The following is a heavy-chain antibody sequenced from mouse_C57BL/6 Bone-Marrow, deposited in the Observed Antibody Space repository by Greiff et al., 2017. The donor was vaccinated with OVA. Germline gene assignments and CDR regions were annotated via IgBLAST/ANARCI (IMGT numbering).Heavy chain of an antibody. CDR3: ARHGGAMDY. J-gene: IGHJ4*01. Sequence: EVQVVESGGGLVQPGGSLKLSCAASGFTFSDYGMAWVRPAPRKGPEWVAFISNLAYSIYYADTVSGRFTLSRENAKNTLYLEMSSLRSEDTAMYYCARHGGAMDYWGQGTSVTVSS. CDR2: ISNLAYSI. CDR1: GFTFSDYG. V-gene: IGHV5-15*01.